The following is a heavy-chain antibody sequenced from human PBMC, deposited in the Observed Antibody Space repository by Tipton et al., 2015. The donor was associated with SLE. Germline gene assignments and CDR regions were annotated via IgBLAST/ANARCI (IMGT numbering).Heavy chain of an antibody. J-gene: IGHJ6*02. CDR2: INHDGSDK. CDR1: GFAFGSCD. V-gene: IGHV3-30*19. CDR3: ARDRSTGHYHYCVDV. Sequence: SLRLSCAAAGFAFGSCDLHWVLHAPGKGLGWVAVINHDGSDKEYADSVKGRVTISRDSSRNTVYLQVNSLRDDDTAMYFCARDRSTGHYHYCVDVWGQGTTVTVSS.